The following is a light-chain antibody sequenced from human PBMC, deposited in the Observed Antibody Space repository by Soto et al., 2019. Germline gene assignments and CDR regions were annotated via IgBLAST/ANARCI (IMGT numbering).Light chain of an antibody. J-gene: IGKJ5*01. Sequence: EIVMTQSPATLSVSPGHRETLSCKASQSVSSTYLIWYQQKPGQAPRLLIYGASNRATGIPARFSGSGSGTDFTLTISSLEPEDFAVYYCQQRSNWPSITFGQGTRVEIK. V-gene: IGKV3-11*01. CDR3: QQRSNWPSIT. CDR1: QSVSSTY. CDR2: GAS.